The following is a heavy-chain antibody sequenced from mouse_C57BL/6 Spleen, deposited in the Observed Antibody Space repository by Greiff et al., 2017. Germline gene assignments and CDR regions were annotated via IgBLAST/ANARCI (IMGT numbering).Heavy chain of an antibody. CDR1: GYAFSSSW. CDR3: GGGPMVTFDV. D-gene: IGHD2-3*01. Sequence: QVQLPQSGPELVKPGASVKISCKASGYAFSSSWMNWVKQRPGKGLEWIGRIYPGAGGTNYNGKFTGKATLTADKSSSTAYMQLSSLTSEDSAVYCWGGGPMVTFDVWGTGTTVTVSS. J-gene: IGHJ1*03. CDR2: IYPGAGGT. V-gene: IGHV1-82*01.